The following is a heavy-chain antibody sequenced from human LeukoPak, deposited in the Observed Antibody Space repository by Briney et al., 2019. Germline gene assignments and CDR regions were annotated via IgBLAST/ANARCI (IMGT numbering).Heavy chain of an antibody. CDR2: INPNSGGT. J-gene: IGHJ4*02. CDR1: GYTFTGYY. CDR3: ARRPRRNGDYVPFDY. Sequence: GASVKVSCKASGYTFTGYYMHWVRQAPGQGLEWMGWINPNSGGTNYAQKFQSRVTMTRDTSISTAYMELSRLRSDDTAVYYCARRPRRNGDYVPFDYWGQGTLVTVSS. D-gene: IGHD4-17*01. V-gene: IGHV1-2*02.